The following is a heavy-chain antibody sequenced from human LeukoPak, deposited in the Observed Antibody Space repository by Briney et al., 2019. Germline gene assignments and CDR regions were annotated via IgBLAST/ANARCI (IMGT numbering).Heavy chain of an antibody. CDR3: ARWGTWQGFDY. Sequence: ASVKVSCKASGYTSTSYDINWVRQAAGQGLEWMGWMNPNSGNTGYAQNFQGRVTMTRNTSISTAYMELSSLRSEDTAVYFCARWGTWQGFDYWGQGTLVTVSS. D-gene: IGHD1/OR15-1a*01. CDR2: MNPNSGNT. CDR1: GYTSTSYD. J-gene: IGHJ4*02. V-gene: IGHV1-8*01.